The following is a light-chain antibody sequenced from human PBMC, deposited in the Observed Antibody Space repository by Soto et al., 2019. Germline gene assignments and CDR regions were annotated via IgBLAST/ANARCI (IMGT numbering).Light chain of an antibody. Sequence: QAVVTQPPSASGTPGQRVTISCSGSSSNIGSNYVYWYQQLPGTAPKLLIYRNNQRPSGVPDRFSGSKSGTSASLAISGLRSEDEADYDCAAWDDSLSGWVFGGGTKLTVL. J-gene: IGLJ3*02. V-gene: IGLV1-47*01. CDR1: SSNIGSNY. CDR2: RNN. CDR3: AAWDDSLSGWV.